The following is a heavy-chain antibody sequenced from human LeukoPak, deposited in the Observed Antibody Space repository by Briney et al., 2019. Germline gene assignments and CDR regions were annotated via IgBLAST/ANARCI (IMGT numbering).Heavy chain of an antibody. Sequence: SETLSLTCSVSGFLITNNNYWGWIRQSPGKGLEWMGSIHHSGNRFESGSTHYNPSFRGRVTVSADPSKNQFSPTLRSVTVADTGVYFCARNGSSGFFNDWSQGTLVTVSS. CDR2: IHHSGNRFESGST. CDR1: GFLITNNNY. D-gene: IGHD6-19*01. CDR3: ARNGSSGFFND. J-gene: IGHJ1*01. V-gene: IGHV4-38-2*02.